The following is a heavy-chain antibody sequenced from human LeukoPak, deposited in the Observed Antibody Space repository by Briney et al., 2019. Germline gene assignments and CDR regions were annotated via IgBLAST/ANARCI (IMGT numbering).Heavy chain of an antibody. CDR3: ARDGIVGSPLFKFDY. D-gene: IGHD1-26*01. J-gene: IGHJ4*02. CDR2: ISFDGGNK. V-gene: IGHV3-30-3*01. Sequence: GRSLRLSCAASGFTFNNYAIHWVRQAPGKGLEWVAIISFDGGNKYYADSVKGRFTISRDNSKNTLYLQMNSLTAEDTAVYYCARDGIVGSPLFKFDYWGQGTLVTVSS. CDR1: GFTFNNYA.